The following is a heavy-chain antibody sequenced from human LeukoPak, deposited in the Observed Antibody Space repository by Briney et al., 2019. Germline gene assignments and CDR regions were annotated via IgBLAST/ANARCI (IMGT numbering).Heavy chain of an antibody. CDR2: FDPEDGET. CDR3: ATDLSSSWSYFDY. D-gene: IGHD6-13*01. J-gene: IGHJ4*02. Sequence: ASVKVSCKVSGYTHTELSMHWVRQAPGKGLEWLGGFDPEDGETIYAQKFQGRVTMTEDTSTDTAYMELSSLRSEDTAVYYCATDLSSSWSYFDYWGQGTLVTVSS. CDR1: GYTHTELS. V-gene: IGHV1-24*01.